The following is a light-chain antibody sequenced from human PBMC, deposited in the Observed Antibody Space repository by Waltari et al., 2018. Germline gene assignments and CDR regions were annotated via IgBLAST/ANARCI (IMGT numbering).Light chain of an antibody. J-gene: IGLJ2*01. V-gene: IGLV3-21*02. CDR3: QVWDSITVV. CDR2: VDR. Sequence: SYILTQPPSVSVAPGQTARVTCEGNNIGTKSVHWYQQKPGQAPVPVVSVDRDRPSGIPERFSGSTSGNTATLTISRVEVEDEADYYCQVWDSITVVFGGGTKLIVL. CDR1: NIGTKS.